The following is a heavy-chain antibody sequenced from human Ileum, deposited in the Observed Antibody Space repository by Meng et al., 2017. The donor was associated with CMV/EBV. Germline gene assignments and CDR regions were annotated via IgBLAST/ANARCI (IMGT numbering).Heavy chain of an antibody. D-gene: IGHD3-22*01. CDR3: AKDALPTYYYDTSGGDRHFDY. CDR2: INPSSASR. Sequence: ASVKVSCKASGYTFTNYYMHWVRQAPGQGLEWMGIINPSSASRSYAQKFQGRVTMTRDTSTSTAYMELRSLGSDDTAVYYCAKDALPTYYYDTSGGDRHFDYWGQGTLVTVSS. CDR1: GYTFTNYY. V-gene: IGHV1-46*01. J-gene: IGHJ4*02.